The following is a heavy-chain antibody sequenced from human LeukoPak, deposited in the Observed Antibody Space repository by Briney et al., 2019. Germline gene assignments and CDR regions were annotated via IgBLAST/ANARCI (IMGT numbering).Heavy chain of an antibody. D-gene: IGHD2-15*01. CDR2: INAGNGNT. Sequence: ASVKVSCKASGYTFTSYAMHWVRQAPRQRLEWMGWINAGNGNTKYSQKFQGRVTITRDTSASTAYMELSSLRSEDPAVYYCARGGYCSGGSCYSGWFDPWGQGTLVTVSS. J-gene: IGHJ5*02. V-gene: IGHV1-3*01. CDR1: GYTFTSYA. CDR3: ARGGYCSGGSCYSGWFDP.